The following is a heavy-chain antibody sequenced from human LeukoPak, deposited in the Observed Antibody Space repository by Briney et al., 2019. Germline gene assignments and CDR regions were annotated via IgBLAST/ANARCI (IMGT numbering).Heavy chain of an antibody. Sequence: TGGSLRLSCAGSGVTFSAYWMSWVRQAPGKGLEWVANIKQDGSEKYYVDSMKGRFTISRDNAKNSLYLQMNSLRDEDTAVYYCALKPTGPYYFGYWGQGTLVTVSS. D-gene: IGHD1-14*01. CDR3: ALKPTGPYYFGY. V-gene: IGHV3-7*01. J-gene: IGHJ4*02. CDR2: IKQDGSEK. CDR1: GVTFSAYW.